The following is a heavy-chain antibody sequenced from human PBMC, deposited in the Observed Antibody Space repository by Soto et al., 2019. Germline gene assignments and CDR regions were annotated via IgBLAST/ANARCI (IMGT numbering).Heavy chain of an antibody. J-gene: IGHJ5*02. D-gene: IGHD3-22*01. CDR3: TKSWLFEKNWFDP. CDR2: ISSTGLYT. Sequence: GGSLRLSCAASGFSFTTYGMSWVRQAPGKGLEWVSDISSTGLYTYLADSVKGRFTISRDNSKNTLYLQMNSLRVDDTAVYFCTKSWLFEKNWFDPWGQGTLVTFSS. V-gene: IGHV3-23*01. CDR1: GFSFTTYG.